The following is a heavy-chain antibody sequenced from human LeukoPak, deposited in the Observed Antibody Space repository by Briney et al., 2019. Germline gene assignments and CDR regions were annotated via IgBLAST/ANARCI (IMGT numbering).Heavy chain of an antibody. Sequence: PGGSLRLSCAASGFIVSNNYMNWVRQVPGKGLEWVSVINSGGHTDYADSVKGRFTISRDNSKNTLYLQMSSLRVEDTAVYYCARDNYDFWSGTHYFDYWGQGTLVTVSS. V-gene: IGHV3-53*01. CDR1: GFIVSNNY. CDR2: INSGGHT. CDR3: ARDNYDFWSGTHYFDY. D-gene: IGHD3-3*01. J-gene: IGHJ4*02.